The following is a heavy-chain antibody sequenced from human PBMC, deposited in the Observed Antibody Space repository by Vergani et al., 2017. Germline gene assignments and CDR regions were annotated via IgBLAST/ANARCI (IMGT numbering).Heavy chain of an antibody. J-gene: IGHJ4*02. V-gene: IGHV1-18*01. CDR2: ISAYNGKT. CDR1: GYTFTSYG. Sequence: QVQLVQSGAEVKKPGASVKVSCKASGYTFTSYGISWVRQAPGQGLEWMGWISAYNGKTNYAQKLQGRVTMTTGTSTSTAYMELRSLRSDDTAVYYCARASYSSGWWVSGGSYCDYWGQGTLVTVSS. D-gene: IGHD6-19*01. CDR3: ARASYSSGWWVSGGSYCDY.